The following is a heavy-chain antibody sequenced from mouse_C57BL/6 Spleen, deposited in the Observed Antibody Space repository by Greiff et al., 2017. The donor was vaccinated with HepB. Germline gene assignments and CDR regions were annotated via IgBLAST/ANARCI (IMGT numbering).Heavy chain of an antibody. CDR1: GYTFTSYW. CDR2: IHPSDSDT. V-gene: IGHV1-74*01. D-gene: IGHD4-1*01. Sequence: QVQLQQPGAELVKPGASVKVSCKASGYTFTSYWMHWVKQRPGQGLEWIGRIHPSDSDTNYNQKFKGKATLTVDKSASTAYMQVIRLTSEDSAVYYCAIMGRWYFDVWGTGTTVT. CDR3: AIMGRWYFDV. J-gene: IGHJ1*03.